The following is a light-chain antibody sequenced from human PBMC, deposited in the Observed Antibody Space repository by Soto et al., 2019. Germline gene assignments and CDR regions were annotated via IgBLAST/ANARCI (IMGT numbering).Light chain of an antibody. V-gene: IGKV3-20*01. CDR3: QQYGSSPGFT. CDR1: QSVSSN. CDR2: GAS. Sequence: EIVMTQSPATLSVSPGERATLSCRASQSVSSNLAWYQQKPGQAPRLLIYGASSRAPGIPDRFSGSGSGTDFTLTISRLEPEDFAVYYCQQYGSSPGFTFGPGTKVDIK. J-gene: IGKJ3*01.